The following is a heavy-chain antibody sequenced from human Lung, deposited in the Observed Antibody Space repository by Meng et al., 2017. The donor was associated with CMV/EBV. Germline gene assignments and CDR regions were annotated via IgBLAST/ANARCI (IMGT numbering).Heavy chain of an antibody. CDR2: ISSSSSYI. D-gene: IGHD6-6*01. Sequence: SXAASGFTFSSYSMNWVRQAPGKGLEWVSSISSSSSYIYYADSVKGRFTISRDNAKNSLYLQMNSLRAEDTAVYYCARDSSTSYYYYGMDVWDQGAXVTVSS. J-gene: IGHJ6*02. V-gene: IGHV3-21*01. CDR1: GFTFSSYS. CDR3: ARDSSTSYYYYGMDV.